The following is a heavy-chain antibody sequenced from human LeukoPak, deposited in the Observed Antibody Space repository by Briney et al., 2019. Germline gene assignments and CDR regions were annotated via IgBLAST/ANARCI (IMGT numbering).Heavy chain of an antibody. D-gene: IGHD3/OR15-3a*01. J-gene: IGHJ3*02. CDR2: IYHSGST. CDR3: AKHPRTENAFDI. CDR1: GGSISSGGYY. Sequence: SETLSLTCTVSGGSISSGGYYWSWIRQPPGKGLEWIGYIYHSGSTYYNPSLKSRVTISVDRSKNQFSLKLSSVTAADTAVYYCAKHPRTENAFDIWGQGTMVTVSS. V-gene: IGHV4-30-2*01.